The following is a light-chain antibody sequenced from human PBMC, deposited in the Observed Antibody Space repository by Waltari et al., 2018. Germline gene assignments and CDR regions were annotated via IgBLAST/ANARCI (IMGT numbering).Light chain of an antibody. CDR2: DVT. CDR3: GSYTSGSTLYV. V-gene: IGLV2-14*03. J-gene: IGLJ1*01. CDR1: SSDGGGYNL. Sequence: QSALTQPASVSGSPGQSITISCTGTSSDGGGYNLVFSYRQHPGKAPELMIYDVTNRPSGVSNRFSGSKSGNTASLTISGLQAEDEADYYCGSYTSGSTLYVFGTGTKVTVL.